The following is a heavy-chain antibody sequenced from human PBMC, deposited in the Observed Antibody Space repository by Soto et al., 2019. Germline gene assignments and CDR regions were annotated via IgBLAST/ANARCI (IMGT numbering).Heavy chain of an antibody. Sequence: GGSLRLSCAASGFTFGNSWMHWVRQAPGRGLEWVSRMNSDGSITNYADSVKGRFTVSRDNARNTLYLQMNSLRVEDTAVYYCATAEVDYWGPGTLVTVSS. J-gene: IGHJ4*02. CDR3: ATAEVDY. V-gene: IGHV3-74*01. CDR2: MNSDGSIT. CDR1: GFTFGNSW.